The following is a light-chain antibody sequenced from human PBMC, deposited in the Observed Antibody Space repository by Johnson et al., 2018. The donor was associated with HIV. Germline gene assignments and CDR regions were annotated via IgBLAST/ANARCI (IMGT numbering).Light chain of an antibody. CDR3: GTWDTSLSAGGV. V-gene: IGLV1-51*02. J-gene: IGLJ1*01. CDR1: SSTIGNKY. Sequence: QSVLTQSPPLSAAPGQKVTISCSGSSSTIGNKYVSWYQILPGTAPKLLIYKNNERPSGIPDRFSGSKSGTSATLGITGLQPGDEADYYCGTWDTSLSAGGVFGTGTKVTVL. CDR2: KNN.